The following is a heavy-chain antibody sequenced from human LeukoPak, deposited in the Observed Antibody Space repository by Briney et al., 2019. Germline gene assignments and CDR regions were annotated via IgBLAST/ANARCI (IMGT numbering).Heavy chain of an antibody. Sequence: SETLSLTCTVSGGSISSYYWSWIRQPPGKGLEWIGYIYYSGSTNYNPSLKSRVTISVDTSKNQFSLKLSSVTAADTAVYYCAXSGXTGYAIVDAFDIWGQGTMVTVSS. D-gene: IGHD3-9*01. V-gene: IGHV4-59*08. CDR3: AXSGXTGYAIVDAFDI. CDR2: IYYSGST. J-gene: IGHJ3*02. CDR1: GGSISSYY.